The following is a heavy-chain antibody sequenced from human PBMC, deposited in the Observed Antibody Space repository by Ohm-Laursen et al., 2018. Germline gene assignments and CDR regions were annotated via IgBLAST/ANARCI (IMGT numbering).Heavy chain of an antibody. J-gene: IGHJ6*02. D-gene: IGHD3-9*01. Sequence: SVKVSCNASGYTFTSYGISWVRQAPGQGLEWMGWISAYNGNTNYAQKLQGRVTMTTDTSTSTAYMELRSLRSDDTAVYYCARDTVRYFDWLPDRYYYYYGMDVWGQGTTVTVSS. CDR3: ARDTVRYFDWLPDRYYYYYGMDV. V-gene: IGHV1-18*01. CDR1: GYTFTSYG. CDR2: ISAYNGNT.